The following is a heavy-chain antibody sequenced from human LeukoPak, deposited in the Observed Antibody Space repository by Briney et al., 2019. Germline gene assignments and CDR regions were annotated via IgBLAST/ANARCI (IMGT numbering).Heavy chain of an antibody. CDR1: GGSFSGYY. V-gene: IGHV4-59*01. J-gene: IGHJ4*02. D-gene: IGHD1-26*01. Sequence: PSETLSLTCAVYGGSFSGYYWSWIRQPPGKGLEWIGYIYYSGSTNYNPSLKSRVTISVDTSKNQFSLKLSSVTAADTAVYYCARDMGATLGGFFDYWGQGTLVTVSS. CDR2: IYYSGST. CDR3: ARDMGATLGGFFDY.